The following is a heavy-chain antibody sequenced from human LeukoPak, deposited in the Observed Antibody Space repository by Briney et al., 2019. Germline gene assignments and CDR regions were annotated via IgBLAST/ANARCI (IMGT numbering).Heavy chain of an antibody. CDR2: INHSGST. D-gene: IGHD3-3*01. V-gene: IGHV4-34*01. Sequence: SETLSLTCAVYGGSFSGYYWSWIRQPPGKGLEWIGEINHSGSTNYNTSLKSRVTISVDTSKNQFSLKLSSVTAADTAVYYWARVRTNDFWSGYWDYYYGMDVWGQGTTVTVSS. J-gene: IGHJ6*02. CDR3: ARVRTNDFWSGYWDYYYGMDV. CDR1: GGSFSGYY.